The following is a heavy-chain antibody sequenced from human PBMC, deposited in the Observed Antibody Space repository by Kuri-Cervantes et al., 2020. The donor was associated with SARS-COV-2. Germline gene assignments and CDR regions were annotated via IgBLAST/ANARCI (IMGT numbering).Heavy chain of an antibody. D-gene: IGHD1-26*01. CDR1: GFTVSSNY. V-gene: IGHV3-66*02. CDR2: IYSGGST. J-gene: IGHJ4*02. Sequence: GGSLRLSCAASGFTVSSNYMSWVRQAPGKGLEWVSAIYSGGSTYYADSVKGRFTISRDNSKNTLYLQMNSLRAEDTAVYYCARDSLLSGSYHFDYWGQGTLVTVSS. CDR3: ARDSLLSGSYHFDY.